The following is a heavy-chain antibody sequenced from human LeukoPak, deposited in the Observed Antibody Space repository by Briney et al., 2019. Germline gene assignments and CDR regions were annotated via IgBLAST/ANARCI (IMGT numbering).Heavy chain of an antibody. CDR2: ISYDGGNK. V-gene: IGHV3-30-3*01. Sequence: PGGSLRLSCAASGFTFSSYAMHWVRQAPGKGLEWVAVISYDGGNKYYADSVKGRFTISRDNSKNTLYLQMNSLRAEDTAVYYCARAYYYGSRSYYKPPNYWGQGTLVTVSS. CDR1: GFTFSSYA. J-gene: IGHJ4*02. D-gene: IGHD3-10*01. CDR3: ARAYYYGSRSYYKPPNY.